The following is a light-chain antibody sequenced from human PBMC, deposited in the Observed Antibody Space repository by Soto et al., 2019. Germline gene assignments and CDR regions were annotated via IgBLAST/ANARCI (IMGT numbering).Light chain of an antibody. CDR2: DAS. J-gene: IGKJ2*01. CDR3: QQYNSYLYT. V-gene: IGKV1-5*01. CDR1: QSISSW. Sequence: DIQMTQSPSTLSASVGDRGTITCRASQSISSWLGWYQQKPGKAPKLLIYDASSLESRVPSRFSGSGSGTEFTLTISSLQPDDFATYYCQQYNSYLYTFGQGTKLEIK.